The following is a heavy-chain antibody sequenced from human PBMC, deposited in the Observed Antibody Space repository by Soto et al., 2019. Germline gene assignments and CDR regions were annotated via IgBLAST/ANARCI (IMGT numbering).Heavy chain of an antibody. Sequence: EEHLVESGGDLVQPGGSLTLSCAVSGFTFRNYWMHWVRQAPGEGLAWVSQINGDGRSATYADSVRGRFTISRDNAKNTLYLQMNSLSAEDKAVYYCIRGGVLYGLDVWGQGTSVTVSS. J-gene: IGHJ6*02. CDR3: IRGGVLYGLDV. CDR1: GFTFRNYW. V-gene: IGHV3-74*01. CDR2: INGDGRSA. D-gene: IGHD2-8*01.